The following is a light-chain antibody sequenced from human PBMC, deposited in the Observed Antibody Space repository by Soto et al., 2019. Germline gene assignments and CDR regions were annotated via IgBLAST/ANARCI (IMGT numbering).Light chain of an antibody. Sequence: QSALAQPASVSGSPGQSITISCTATSSDVTNYNLVSWYQQRPAGAPVLMVYEDTKRRSGVSHRCSGARSDNTASLTIPGLQTEDDGDYYCSGYAGGALFGGGTKVTVL. J-gene: IGLJ3*02. V-gene: IGLV2-23*01. CDR2: EDT. CDR1: SSDVTNYNL. CDR3: SGYAGGAL.